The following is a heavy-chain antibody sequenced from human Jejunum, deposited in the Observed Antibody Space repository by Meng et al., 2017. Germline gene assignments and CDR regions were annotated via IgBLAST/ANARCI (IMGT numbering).Heavy chain of an antibody. Sequence: SLKISCVASGFMSEEHAMHWVRQAPGKGLEWVSGILLSTDAVGYAGSVKGRFTTSRDRAKNSLFLQMNSLRPDDTALYYCTKDINAGGADVWGQGTMVTVSS. J-gene: IGHJ3*01. D-gene: IGHD2-21*01. CDR3: TKDINAGGADV. CDR2: ILLSTDAV. CDR1: GFMSEEHA. V-gene: IGHV3-9*02.